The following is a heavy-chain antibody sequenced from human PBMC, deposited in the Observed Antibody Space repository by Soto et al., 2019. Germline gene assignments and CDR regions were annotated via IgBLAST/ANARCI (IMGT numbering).Heavy chain of an antibody. Sequence: EAQLVESGGGLVQPGGSLRLSCAASGFTFSNYEMHWVRQAPGKGLEYVSGISNNGAHTYYAKSVKGRFTISRDNSENTLYLQMGSQSVEDIALYYCERRGYGSRWPNVYMDVWGKGTTVTVSS. J-gene: IGHJ6*03. CDR1: GFTFSNYE. CDR3: ERRGYGSRWPNVYMDV. V-gene: IGHV3-64*01. D-gene: IGHD6-13*01. CDR2: ISNNGAHT.